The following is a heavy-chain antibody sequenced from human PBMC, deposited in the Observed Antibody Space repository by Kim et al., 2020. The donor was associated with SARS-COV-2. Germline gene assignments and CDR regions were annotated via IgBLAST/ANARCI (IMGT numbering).Heavy chain of an antibody. CDR1: GFTFSTYS. J-gene: IGHJ4*02. Sequence: GGSLRLSCAASGFTFSTYSMNWVRQAPGKGLEWVSYISSGSSTIYYADSVKGRFTISRDNAENSLYLQMNSLRAEDTAVYYCARVYYGDYYFDYWGQGTL. D-gene: IGHD4-17*01. V-gene: IGHV3-48*04. CDR3: ARVYYGDYYFDY. CDR2: ISSGSSTI.